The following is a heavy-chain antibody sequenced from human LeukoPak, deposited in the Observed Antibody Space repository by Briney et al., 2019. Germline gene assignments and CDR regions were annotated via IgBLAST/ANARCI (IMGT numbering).Heavy chain of an antibody. CDR1: AYTFTNYP. J-gene: IGHJ4*02. D-gene: IGHD6-6*01. CDR3: ARWSAYSSSPGVYFDY. Sequence: ASVKVSCKASAYTFTNYPMHWVRQAPGQGLEWMGWVNAGNGNTKYSQKFQGRVTITTDESTSTAYMELSSLRSEDTAVYYCARWSAYSSSPGVYFDYWGQGTLVTVSS. V-gene: IGHV1-3*01. CDR2: VNAGNGNT.